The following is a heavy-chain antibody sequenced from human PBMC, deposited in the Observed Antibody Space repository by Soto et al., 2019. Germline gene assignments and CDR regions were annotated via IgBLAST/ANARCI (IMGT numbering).Heavy chain of an antibody. D-gene: IGHD6-25*01. J-gene: IGHJ4*02. Sequence: PSETLSLTCAVYGGSSSGYYWSWIRQPPGKGLEWIGEINHSGSTNYNPSLKSRVTISVDTSKNQSSLKLSSVTAADTAVYYCAREYDNPAEAFDYWGQGALVTGSS. CDR3: AREYDNPAEAFDY. CDR1: GGSSSGYY. V-gene: IGHV4-34*01. CDR2: INHSGST.